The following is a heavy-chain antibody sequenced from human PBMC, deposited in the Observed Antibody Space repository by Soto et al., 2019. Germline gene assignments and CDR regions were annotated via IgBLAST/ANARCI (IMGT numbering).Heavy chain of an antibody. CDR2: IYPSGRA. CDR3: ARDYDVNTALNYWYFDL. CDR1: GGSINNYY. Sequence: QVQLQESGPGLVTASETLTLTCTISGGSINNYYWTWVRQPPGKGLEWIGRIYPSGRAHYNPSLQSRVTLSVDVSKNLFSLRVNSVTATDTAIYFCARDYDVNTALNYWYFDLWGRGTLVTVSS. V-gene: IGHV4-4*07. J-gene: IGHJ2*01. D-gene: IGHD5-18*01.